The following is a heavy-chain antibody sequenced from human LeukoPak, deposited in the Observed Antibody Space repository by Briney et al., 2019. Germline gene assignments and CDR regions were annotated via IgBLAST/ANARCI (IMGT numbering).Heavy chain of an antibody. CDR3: ARGGSSGWRTPNDDY. CDR2: MSAYNGYT. V-gene: IGHV1-18*01. D-gene: IGHD6-19*01. Sequence: ASVKVSCKASGYTFTSYGITWGRQAPGQGLEWMGWMSAYNGYTNSAQKLQGRVTMTTDTSTSTAYMELRSLRSDDTAVYYCARGGSSGWRTPNDDYWGQGTLVTVSS. CDR1: GYTFTSYG. J-gene: IGHJ4*02.